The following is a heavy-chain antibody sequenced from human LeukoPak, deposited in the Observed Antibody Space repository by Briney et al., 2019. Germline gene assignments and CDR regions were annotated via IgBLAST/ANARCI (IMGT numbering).Heavy chain of an antibody. Sequence: SETLSLTCTVSGGSIGGYYWSWIRQPPGRGLEWIAYMSHSGTTKYNPSLESRVTISVDASKNQFSLKLSSVTAADTAVYYCARQPSGRYLLDYWGQGTLVTVSS. J-gene: IGHJ4*02. CDR2: MSHSGTT. V-gene: IGHV4-59*08. D-gene: IGHD1-26*01. CDR3: ARQPSGRYLLDY. CDR1: GGSIGGYY.